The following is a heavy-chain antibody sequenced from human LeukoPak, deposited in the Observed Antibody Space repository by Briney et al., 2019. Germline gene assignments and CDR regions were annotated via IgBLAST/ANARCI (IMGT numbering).Heavy chain of an antibody. CDR2: INTNTGNP. D-gene: IGHD2-15*01. CDR1: RYTFTSYA. V-gene: IGHV7-4-1*02. Sequence: ASVKVSCKASRYTFTSYAMNWVRQAPGQELEWMGWINTNTGNPPYAQGFTGRFVFSLDTSVSTAYLQISSLKSEDTAVYYCARVGSRNFYNWFDPWGQGTLVTVSS. J-gene: IGHJ5*02. CDR3: ARVGSRNFYNWFDP.